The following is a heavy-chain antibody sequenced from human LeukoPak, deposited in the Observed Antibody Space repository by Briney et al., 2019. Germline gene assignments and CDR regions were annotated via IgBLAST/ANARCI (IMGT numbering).Heavy chain of an antibody. CDR2: ISSSSSTI. D-gene: IGHD2-2*01. CDR3: ARAPLYCSSTSCYPLYAFDI. CDR1: GFTFSSYA. Sequence: GGSLRLSCAASGFTFSSYAMSWVRQAPGKGLEWVSYISSSSSTIYYADSVKGRFTISRDNAKISLYLQMNSLRAEDTAVYYCARAPLYCSSTSCYPLYAFDIWGQGIMVTVSS. J-gene: IGHJ3*02. V-gene: IGHV3-48*01.